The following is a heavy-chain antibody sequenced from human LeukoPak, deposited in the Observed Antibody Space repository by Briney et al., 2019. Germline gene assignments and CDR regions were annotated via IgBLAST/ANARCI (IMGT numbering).Heavy chain of an antibody. V-gene: IGHV3-30*03. D-gene: IGHD6-13*01. J-gene: IGHJ4*02. Sequence: GGSLRLSCAASGFTFSSYGMHWVRQAPGKGLEWVAVISYDGSNKYYADSVKGRFTISRDNSKNTLYLQMNSLRAEDTAVYYCGYSSSWYVDYWGQGTLVTVSS. CDR3: GYSSSWYVDY. CDR2: ISYDGSNK. CDR1: GFTFSSYG.